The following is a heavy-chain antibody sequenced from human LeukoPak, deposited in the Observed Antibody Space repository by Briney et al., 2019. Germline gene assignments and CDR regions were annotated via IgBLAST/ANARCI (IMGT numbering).Heavy chain of an antibody. CDR1: GGSFRTSRYY. CDR2: IYSSGST. V-gene: IGHV4-61*10. D-gene: IGHD3-10*01. CDR3: ARVEEGYGSGRRENYYYYYMDV. Sequence: SETLSLTCTVSGLSGGSFRTSRYYWSWIRQSAGKGLEWIGRIYSSGSTNYNPSLKSRVTISVDTSTNQFSLKLSSVTAADTAVYYCARVEEGYGSGRRENYYYYYMDVWGKGTTVTISS. J-gene: IGHJ6*03.